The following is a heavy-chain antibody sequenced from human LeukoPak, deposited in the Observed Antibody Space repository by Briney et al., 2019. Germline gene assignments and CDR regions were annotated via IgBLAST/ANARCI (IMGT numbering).Heavy chain of an antibody. Sequence: PGGSLRLSCAASGFTFSAYWMDWVRQAPGKGLVWVSRVKSDGSTTVYADSVKGRFTISRDNVKNTVYLQMSSLRVKDTGVHYCARAFSGPDSWGQGTLVTVSS. J-gene: IGHJ4*02. CDR1: GFTFSAYW. CDR3: ARAFSGPDS. V-gene: IGHV3-74*01. CDR2: VKSDGSTT. D-gene: IGHD2/OR15-2a*01.